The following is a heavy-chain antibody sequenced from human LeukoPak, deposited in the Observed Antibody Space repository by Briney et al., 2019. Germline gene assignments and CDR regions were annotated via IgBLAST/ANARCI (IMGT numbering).Heavy chain of an antibody. J-gene: IGHJ5*02. V-gene: IGHV3-9*01. CDR3: AKGRDKYQLLSKNWFDP. CDR1: GFTFDDYA. CDR2: ISWNSGSI. Sequence: PGRSLRLSCAASGFTFDDYAMHWVRPAPGKGLEWVSGISWNSGSIGYADSVKGRFTISRDNAKNSLYLQMNSLRAEDTALYYCAKGRDKYQLLSKNWFDPWGQGTLVTVSS. D-gene: IGHD2-2*01.